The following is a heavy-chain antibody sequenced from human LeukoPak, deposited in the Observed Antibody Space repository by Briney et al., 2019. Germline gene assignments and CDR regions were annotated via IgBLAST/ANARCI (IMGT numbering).Heavy chain of an antibody. CDR1: GFDFSTQW. J-gene: IGHJ6*03. CDR3: AKGGGYEAQYYYYYLDV. CDR2: VNQGATQK. Sequence: GGSLRLSCAASGFDFSTQWMSWVRQAPGKGLEWVAIVNQGATQKYYVDSVKGRFTISRDNAENSLYLQMNSLRADDTAVYYCAKGGGYEAQYYYYYLDVWGKGTTVTISS. V-gene: IGHV3-7*01. D-gene: IGHD5-12*01.